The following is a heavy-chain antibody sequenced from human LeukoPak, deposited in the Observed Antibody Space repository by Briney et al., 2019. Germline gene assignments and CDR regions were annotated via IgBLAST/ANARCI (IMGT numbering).Heavy chain of an antibody. V-gene: IGHV1-69*05. Sequence: ASVNVSCKASGGTFSSYAISWVRQAPGQGLEWMGGIIPIFGTANYAQKFQGRVTMTRNTSISTAYMELSSLRSEDTAVYYCARAHLTGNDDYWGQGTLVTVSS. CDR1: GGTFSSYA. CDR2: IIPIFGTA. J-gene: IGHJ4*02. D-gene: IGHD1-1*01. CDR3: ARAHLTGNDDY.